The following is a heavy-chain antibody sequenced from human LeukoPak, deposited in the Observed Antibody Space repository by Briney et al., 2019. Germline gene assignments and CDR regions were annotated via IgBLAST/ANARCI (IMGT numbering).Heavy chain of an antibody. V-gene: IGHV5-51*03. CDR1: GYSFTSYW. CDR2: IYPGDSYT. CDR3: ARGGTDDFWSGYTLPGYFDY. Sequence: KPGESLKISCKGSGYSFTSYWIGWVRQMPGKGLEWMGIIYPGDSYTRYSPSFQGQVTISADKSISTAYLQWSSLKASDTAMYYCARGGTDDFWSGYTLPGYFDYWGQGTLVTVSS. J-gene: IGHJ4*02. D-gene: IGHD3-3*01.